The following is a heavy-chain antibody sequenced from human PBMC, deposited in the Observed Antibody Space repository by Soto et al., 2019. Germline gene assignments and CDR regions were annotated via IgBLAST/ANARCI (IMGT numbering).Heavy chain of an antibody. CDR1: GGTFSSYA. CDR3: ARALAAAGNKYYFDY. D-gene: IGHD6-13*01. CDR2: INPNSGGT. Sequence: ASVKVSCKASGGTFSSYAISWVRQAPGQGLEWMGWINPNSGGTNYAQKFQGWVTMTRDTSISTAYMELSRLRSDDTAVYYCARALAAAGNKYYFDYWGQGTLVTVSS. J-gene: IGHJ4*02. V-gene: IGHV1-2*04.